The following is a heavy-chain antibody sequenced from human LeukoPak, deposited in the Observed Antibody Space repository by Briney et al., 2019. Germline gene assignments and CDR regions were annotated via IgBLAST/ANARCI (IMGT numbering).Heavy chain of an antibody. V-gene: IGHV5-51*01. CDR3: ARLLDVNHSPPDV. D-gene: IGHD1-14*01. CDR1: GFTFTSYW. CDR2: IYPGDSDT. J-gene: IGHJ6*04. Sequence: GESLKISCKGSGFTFTSYWIGWVRQVPGKGLEWMGIIYPGDSDTRYSPSFQGQVTISADKSISTAYLQWSSLKASDTAMYYCARLLDVNHSPPDVWGKGTTVTVSS.